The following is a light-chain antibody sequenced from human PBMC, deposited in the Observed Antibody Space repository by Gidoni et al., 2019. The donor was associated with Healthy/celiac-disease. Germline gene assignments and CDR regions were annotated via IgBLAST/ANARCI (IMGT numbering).Light chain of an antibody. CDR3: QQYGSSPPYT. CDR1: QSVSSSY. J-gene: IGKJ2*01. CDR2: GAS. Sequence: EIVLTQSPGTLSLSPGESATLSCRASQSVSSSYLAWYQQKPGQAPRRLIYGASSRATGIPDRFSGSVSGTDFTLTISRLEPEDFAVYYCQQYGSSPPYTFGQGTKLEIK. V-gene: IGKV3-20*01.